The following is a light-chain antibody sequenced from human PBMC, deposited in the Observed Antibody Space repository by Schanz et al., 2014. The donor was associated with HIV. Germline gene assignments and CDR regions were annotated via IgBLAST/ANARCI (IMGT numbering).Light chain of an antibody. J-gene: IGKJ2*02. V-gene: IGKV3-11*01. CDR1: QSVRSD. Sequence: EIVLTQSPVTLSVSPGERVTLSCRASQSVRSDVAWYQEKPGQAPRLLIYDASNRATGIPARFSGSGSGTDFTLTISRLEPEDFAVYYCQQRSNWPSTFGQGTKLEIK. CDR3: QQRSNWPST. CDR2: DAS.